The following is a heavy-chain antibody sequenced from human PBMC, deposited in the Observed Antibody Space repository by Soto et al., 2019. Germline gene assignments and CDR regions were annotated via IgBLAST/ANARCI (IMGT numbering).Heavy chain of an antibody. D-gene: IGHD3-10*01. CDR3: VRVGTDYGSGSLYYPDY. CDR1: GFSFRSYY. CDR2: ISPSSSFL. J-gene: IGHJ4*02. V-gene: IGHV3-21*06. Sequence: SRRLSRASSGFSFRSYYMSWVRQAPGRGLEWVSSISPSSSFLNYADSLKGRFTISRDNANSSVNLQMNSRSPEDTAVYYFVRVGTDYGSGSLYYPDYWGQGTLVTVSS.